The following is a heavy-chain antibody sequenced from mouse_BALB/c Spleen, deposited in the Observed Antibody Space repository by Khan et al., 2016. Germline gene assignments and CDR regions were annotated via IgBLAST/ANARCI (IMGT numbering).Heavy chain of an antibody. CDR3: ARDDQDFDAWFAS. CDR1: GFSLTNSG. Sequence: QVQLKESGPGLVAPSQSLSITCTVSGFSLTNSGVHWVRQPPRKGLDWLGVIWAGGSTDYNSALMSRLSIPRDTTQNQVFLKMNSLQTDDTAMYDCARDDQDFDAWFASWGQGTLVTVSA. J-gene: IGHJ3*01. V-gene: IGHV2-9*02. CDR2: IWAGGST.